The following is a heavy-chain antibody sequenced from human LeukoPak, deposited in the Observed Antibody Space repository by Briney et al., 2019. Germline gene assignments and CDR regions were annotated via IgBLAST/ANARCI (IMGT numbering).Heavy chain of an antibody. Sequence: SETLSLTCTVSGGSISSSSYYWGWIRQPPGKGLEWIGSIYYSGSTYYNPSLKSRVTISVDTSKNQFSLKLSSVTAADTAVYYCARGEDGSGSYELDYWGQGTLVTVSS. CDR2: IYYSGST. CDR3: ARGEDGSGSYELDY. V-gene: IGHV4-39*07. J-gene: IGHJ4*02. CDR1: GGSISSSSYY. D-gene: IGHD3-10*01.